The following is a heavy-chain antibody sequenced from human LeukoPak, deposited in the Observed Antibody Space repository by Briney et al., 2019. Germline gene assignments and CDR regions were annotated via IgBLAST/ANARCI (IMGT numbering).Heavy chain of an antibody. D-gene: IGHD3-22*01. CDR2: VYHSGST. Sequence: SETLSLTCSVSGGSIRTTSYYWTWIRQPPGEGLECIGNVYHSGSTDYNPSLKSRVSISVDTSKNQFSLKLNSVTAADTAVYFCARGKGTYHYDSSGARTYYYPDVWGKGTTVTVSS. J-gene: IGHJ6*03. CDR1: GGSIRTTSYY. CDR3: ARGKGTYHYDSSGARTYYYPDV. V-gene: IGHV4-39*07.